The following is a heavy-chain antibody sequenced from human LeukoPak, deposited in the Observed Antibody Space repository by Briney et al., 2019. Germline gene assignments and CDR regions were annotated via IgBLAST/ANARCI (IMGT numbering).Heavy chain of an antibody. CDR3: TARSGYSSGWSGSAHYYYYMDV. CDR1: GFTFSIYG. D-gene: IGHD6-19*01. Sequence: GGSLRLSCAASGFTFSIYGMSWVRQAPGKGLEWVSCISSSGGSIYYADSVKGRFTISRDNSKNTLYLRMNSLKTEDTAVYYCTARSGYSSGWSGSAHYYYYMDVWGKGTTVTVSS. V-gene: IGHV3-23*01. CDR2: ISSSGGSI. J-gene: IGHJ6*03.